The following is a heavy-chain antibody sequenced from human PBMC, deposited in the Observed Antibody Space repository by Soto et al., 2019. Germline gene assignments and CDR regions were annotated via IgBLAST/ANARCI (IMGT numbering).Heavy chain of an antibody. CDR2: IKSKTNGGTR. Sequence: GGSLRLSCAASGFTFSNAWMSWVCQAPGKGLEWVGRIKSKTNGGTRDYAAPVKGRFTMSRDDSKNVLYLQMSSLKTEDTAVYYCTTDDPINKNWGQGTLVTVSS. J-gene: IGHJ4*02. CDR3: TTDDPINKN. V-gene: IGHV3-15*01. CDR1: GFTFSNAW.